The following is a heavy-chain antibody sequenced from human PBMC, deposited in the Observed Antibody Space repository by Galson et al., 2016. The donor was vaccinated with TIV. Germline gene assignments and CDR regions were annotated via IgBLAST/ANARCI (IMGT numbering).Heavy chain of an antibody. J-gene: IGHJ6*02. Sequence: SLRLSCAGSGFTSSSYEVNWVRQAPGKGLEWISYISPSGTIYYADSVKGRFTISRDNAKNSLFLQMNSLRAEDTAVYFCARRMDLYYGMDVWGQGTTVTVSS. CDR1: GFTSSSYE. D-gene: IGHD2-8*01. V-gene: IGHV3-48*03. CDR2: ISPSGTI. CDR3: ARRMDLYYGMDV.